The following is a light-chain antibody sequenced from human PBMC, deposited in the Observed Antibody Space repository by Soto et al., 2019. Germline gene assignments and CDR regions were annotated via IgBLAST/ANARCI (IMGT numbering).Light chain of an antibody. J-gene: IGLJ1*01. CDR3: SSYAGSNNKV. CDR1: SIDVGSYNY. V-gene: IGLV2-8*01. CDR2: EVT. Sequence: QSVLTQPPSASGSPGQSVTISCTGTSIDVGSYNYVSWYQQHPGKAPKLMIYEVTKRPSGVPDRFSGSKSGNTASLTVSGLQPDDEADYYCSSYAGSNNKVFGTGTKLTVL.